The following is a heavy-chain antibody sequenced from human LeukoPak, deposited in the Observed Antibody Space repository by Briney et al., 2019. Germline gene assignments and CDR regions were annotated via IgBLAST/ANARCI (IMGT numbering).Heavy chain of an antibody. D-gene: IGHD2-15*01. V-gene: IGHV1-8*01. CDR3: ARDHVIVVVVAALRQREMGGFDP. CDR1: GYTFTNYD. J-gene: IGHJ5*02. Sequence: ASVKVSCKASGYTFTNYDINWVRQATGQGPEWMGWMNPKSGNTGYAQKFQGRVTMTRNTSISTAYMELSSLRSDDTAVYYCARDHVIVVVVAALRQREMGGFDPWGQGTLVTVSS. CDR2: MNPKSGNT.